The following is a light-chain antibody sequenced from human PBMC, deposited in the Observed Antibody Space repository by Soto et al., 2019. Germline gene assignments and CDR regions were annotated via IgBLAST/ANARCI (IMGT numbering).Light chain of an antibody. CDR3: QQSYKMPS. J-gene: IGKJ5*01. CDR1: QGIGNA. CDR2: ATS. V-gene: IGKV1-39*01. Sequence: DIQMTQSPSSLSASVGDRVTITCRASQGIGNALGWYQHKPGKGPTLLIHATSNLQIGVPSRFSGSGSGTEFTLTISSLEPEDFGTYYCQQSYKMPSFGQGTRLEIK.